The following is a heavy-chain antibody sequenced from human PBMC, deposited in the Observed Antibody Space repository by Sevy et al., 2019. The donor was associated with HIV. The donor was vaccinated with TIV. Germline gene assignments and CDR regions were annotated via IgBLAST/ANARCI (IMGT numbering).Heavy chain of an antibody. J-gene: IGHJ4*02. D-gene: IGHD3-9*01. V-gene: IGHV3-23*01. CDR1: GFTFNSWA. CDR2: ISGSGNT. Sequence: GGSLRLSCAASGFTFNSWAMSWVRQAPGKGLEWDCSISGSGNTYYADSVKGMFTISRDNSKNTLDLQMKSLRAEDTAVYSCAKQSFDSLFDYWGQGTLVTVSS. CDR3: AKQSFDSLFDY.